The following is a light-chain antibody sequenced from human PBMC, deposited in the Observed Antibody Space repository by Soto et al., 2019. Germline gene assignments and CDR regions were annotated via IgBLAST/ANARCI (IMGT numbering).Light chain of an antibody. V-gene: IGKV3-20*01. CDR1: QSVSSNF. CDR3: QHFGGSPPKYS. J-gene: IGKJ2*03. CDR2: GAS. Sequence: VLAQSPGTLSLSPGERATLACRASQSVSSNFLAWYPHKVGQAPRLLMYGASIRAAGTPDRFSGSGSGTDFSLTISRVGPEDFAVYYCQHFGGSPPKYSFGQGTKLEI.